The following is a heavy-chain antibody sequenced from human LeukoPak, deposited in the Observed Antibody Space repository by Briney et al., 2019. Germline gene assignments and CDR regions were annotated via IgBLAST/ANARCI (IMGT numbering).Heavy chain of an antibody. V-gene: IGHV1-18*01. J-gene: IGHJ4*02. CDR2: ISAYNGNT. Sequence: ASVKVSCKASGYTFTNYGISWVRQAPGQGLEWMGWISAYNGNTNYAQKLQGRVTMTTDTSTSTAYMELRSLRSDDTAVYYCARGFMVRGVIMSFGYYWGQGTLVTVSS. CDR3: ARGFMVRGVIMSFGYY. D-gene: IGHD3-10*01. CDR1: GYTFTNYG.